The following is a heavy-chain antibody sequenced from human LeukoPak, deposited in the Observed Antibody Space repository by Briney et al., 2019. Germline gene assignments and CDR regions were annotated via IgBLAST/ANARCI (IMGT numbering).Heavy chain of an antibody. D-gene: IGHD2-2*01. V-gene: IGHV3-23*01. CDR2: IDGSGGGT. Sequence: GGSLRLSCAASGFTFGGCALNWVRQAPGTGLEWVSAIDGSGGGTHYADSVKGRFTISRDNSKNSLYLHMDSLRAEDTAVYYCARGLPARRGAFDIWGQGTMVTVSS. J-gene: IGHJ3*02. CDR3: ARGLPARRGAFDI. CDR1: GFTFGGCA.